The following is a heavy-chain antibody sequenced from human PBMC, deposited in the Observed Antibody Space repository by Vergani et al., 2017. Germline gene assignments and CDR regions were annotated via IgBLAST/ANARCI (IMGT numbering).Heavy chain of an antibody. V-gene: IGHV3-7*01. CDR3: ASVYDFWSGYYDY. CDR2: IKQDGSEK. J-gene: IGHJ4*01. Sequence: EVQLVESGGGLVQPGGSLRLSCAASGFTFSSYWMSWVRQAPGKGLEWVANIKQDGSEKYYVDSVKGRFTISRDNAKNSLYLQMNSLRAEDTAVYYCASVYDFWSGYYDYWGHGTLVTVSS. D-gene: IGHD3-3*01. CDR1: GFTFSSYW.